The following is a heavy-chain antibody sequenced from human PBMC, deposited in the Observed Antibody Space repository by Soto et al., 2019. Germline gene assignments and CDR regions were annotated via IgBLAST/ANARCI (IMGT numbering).Heavy chain of an antibody. CDR2: ISAYNGNT. J-gene: IGHJ4*02. CDR3: ARDLFNRFRELFNRDY. Sequence: ASVKVSCKASGYTFTSYGISWVRQAPGQGLEWMGWISAYNGNTNYAQKLQGRVTMTTDTSTSTAYMELRSLRSDDTAVYYCARDLFNRFRELFNRDYWGQGTLVTVSS. D-gene: IGHD3-10*01. CDR1: GYTFTSYG. V-gene: IGHV1-18*01.